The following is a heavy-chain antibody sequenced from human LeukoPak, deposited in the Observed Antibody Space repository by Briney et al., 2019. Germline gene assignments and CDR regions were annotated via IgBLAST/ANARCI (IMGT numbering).Heavy chain of an antibody. Sequence: SSETLSLTCTVSGGSISSSSYYWGWIRQPPGKGLEWIGSIYYSGSTYYNPSLKSRVTISVDTSKNQFSLKLSSVTAADTAVYYCARVTRGYSYGLEGGYFDLWGRGTLVTVSS. CDR3: ARVTRGYSYGLEGGYFDL. D-gene: IGHD5-18*01. V-gene: IGHV4-39*07. CDR2: IYYSGST. J-gene: IGHJ2*01. CDR1: GGSISSSSYY.